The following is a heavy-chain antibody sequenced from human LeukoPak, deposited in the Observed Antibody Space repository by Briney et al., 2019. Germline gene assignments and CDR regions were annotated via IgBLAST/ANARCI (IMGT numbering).Heavy chain of an antibody. CDR3: AHRLPPYSGRFDY. V-gene: IGHV2-5*01. D-gene: IGHD6-13*01. Sequence: QTLSLTCTVSGGSISTGDYYWSWIRQPPGKALERLAFINWNDEKRYSPSLKSRLTITKDTSKNQVVLTMTNMDPVDTATYYCAHRLPPYSGRFDYWGQGTLVTVSS. CDR2: INWNDEK. J-gene: IGHJ4*02. CDR1: GGSISTGDYY.